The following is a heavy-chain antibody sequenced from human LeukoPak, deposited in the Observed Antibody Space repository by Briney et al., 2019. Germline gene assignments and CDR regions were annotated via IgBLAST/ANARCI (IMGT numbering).Heavy chain of an antibody. D-gene: IGHD3-22*01. CDR2: IRYDGSNK. V-gene: IGHV3-30*02. Sequence: PGGSLRLSCAASGFTFSSYGMHWVRQAPGKGLEWVAFIRYDGSNKYYADSVKGRFTISRDNSKNTLYLQMNSLRAEDMAVYYCAKLWNYYDSSGYPAGYWGQGTLVTVSS. J-gene: IGHJ4*02. CDR3: AKLWNYYDSSGYPAGY. CDR1: GFTFSSYG.